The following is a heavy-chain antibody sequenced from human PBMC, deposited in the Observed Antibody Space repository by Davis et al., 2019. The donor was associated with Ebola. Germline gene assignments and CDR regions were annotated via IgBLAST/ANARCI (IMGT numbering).Heavy chain of an antibody. CDR2: ISGIGGST. Sequence: PGGSLRLSCEASGFTFSSYAMNWVRQAPGKGLEWVSSISGIGGSTYYADSVKGRFTISRDNSKNTLYLQMNSLRAEDTAVYYCANQYGDYGGWYFDLWGRGTLVSVSS. CDR1: GFTFSSYA. V-gene: IGHV3-23*01. J-gene: IGHJ2*01. D-gene: IGHD4-17*01. CDR3: ANQYGDYGGWYFDL.